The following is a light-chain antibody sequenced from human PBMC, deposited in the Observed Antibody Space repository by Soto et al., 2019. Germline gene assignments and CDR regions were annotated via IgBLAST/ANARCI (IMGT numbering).Light chain of an antibody. V-gene: IGKV3-11*01. CDR2: DAS. CDR1: QSVSSY. J-gene: IGKJ5*01. CDR3: MQSTQLPPT. Sequence: EIVLTQSPATLSLSPGERATLSCMASQSVSSYLAWYQQKPGQAPRLLIYDASNRATGIPARFSGSGSGTDFTLEISRVETDDVGIYYCMQSTQLPPTFGQGTRLEIK.